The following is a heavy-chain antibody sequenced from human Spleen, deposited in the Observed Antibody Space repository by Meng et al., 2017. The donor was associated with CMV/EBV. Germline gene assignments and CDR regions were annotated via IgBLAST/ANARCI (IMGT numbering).Heavy chain of an antibody. J-gene: IGHJ6*02. CDR2: MNPNSGNT. CDR3: ARAYCSSTSCYALYHYYYYGMDV. D-gene: IGHD2-2*01. V-gene: IGHV1-8*01. Sequence: ASVKVSCKASGYTFTRYDINWVRQATGQGLEWMGWMNPNSGNTGYAQKFQGRVTMTRNTSISTAYMELSSLRSEDTAVYYCARAYCSSTSCYALYHYYYYGMDVWGQGTTVTVSS. CDR1: GYTFTRYD.